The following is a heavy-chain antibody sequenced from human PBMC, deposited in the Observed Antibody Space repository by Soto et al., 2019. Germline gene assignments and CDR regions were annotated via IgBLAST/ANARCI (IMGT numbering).Heavy chain of an antibody. CDR1: GFTFSSYA. D-gene: IGHD6-6*01. CDR3: AREAREAARNYSYGMVV. CDR2: ISYDGSNK. Sequence: QVQLVESGGGVVQPGRSLRLSCAASGFTFSSYAMHWVRQAPGKGLEWVAVISYDGSNKYYADSVKGRFTISSDNSRKPLYLQMNSLRADDTAVYYCAREAREAARNYSYGMVVWCQGTTVTVSS. V-gene: IGHV3-30-3*01. J-gene: IGHJ6*02.